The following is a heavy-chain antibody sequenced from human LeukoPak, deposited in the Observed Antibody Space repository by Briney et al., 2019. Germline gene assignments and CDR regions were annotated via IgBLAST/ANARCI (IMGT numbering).Heavy chain of an antibody. CDR3: ARDALLLWFGEPPLDY. D-gene: IGHD3-10*01. Sequence: GASVKVSCEASGYTFTNSYMHWVRQAPGQGLEWMGWINPISGGTNYAQRFQGRVTMTRDTSISTAYMELTSLRSDDTAVYYCARDALLLWFGEPPLDYWGQGTQVTVSS. J-gene: IGHJ4*02. V-gene: IGHV1-2*02. CDR1: GYTFTNSY. CDR2: INPISGGT.